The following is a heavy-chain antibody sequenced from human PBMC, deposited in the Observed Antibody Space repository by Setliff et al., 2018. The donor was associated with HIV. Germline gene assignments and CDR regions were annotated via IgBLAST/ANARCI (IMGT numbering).Heavy chain of an antibody. CDR2: INRDGSSA. CDR1: GFTFSGYW. J-gene: IGHJ4*02. V-gene: IGHV3-74*01. Sequence: GGSLRLSCAASGFTFSGYWMHWVRQAPGKGLVWVSRINRDGSSANYADSVKGRFTISRDNAKNILYLQMDSLRAEDTAVYYCVKDGPGHESGGYWGQGTRVTVSS. CDR3: VKDGPGHESGGY.